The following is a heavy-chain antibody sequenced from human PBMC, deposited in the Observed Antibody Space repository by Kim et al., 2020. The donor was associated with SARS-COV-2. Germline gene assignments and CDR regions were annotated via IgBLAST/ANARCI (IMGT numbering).Heavy chain of an antibody. D-gene: IGHD3-9*01. CDR2: INHSGST. CDR1: GGSFSGYY. CDR3: ASSTIPYYGMDV. J-gene: IGHJ6*02. Sequence: SETLSLTCAVYGGSFSGYYWSWIRQPPGKGLEWIGEINHSGSTNYNPSLKSRVTISVDTSKNQFSLKLSSVTAADTAVYYCASSTIPYYGMDVWGQGTTVTVSS. V-gene: IGHV4-34*01.